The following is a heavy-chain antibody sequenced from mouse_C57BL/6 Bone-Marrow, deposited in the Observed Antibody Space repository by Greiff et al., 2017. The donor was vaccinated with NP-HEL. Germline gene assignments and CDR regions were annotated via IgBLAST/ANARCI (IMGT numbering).Heavy chain of an antibody. J-gene: IGHJ1*03. CDR2: IYPGNSDT. D-gene: IGHD2-10*02. CDR3: TRGDYGPSSYWYFDV. Sequence: EVQLQQSGTVLARPGASVKMSCKTSGYTFTSYWMHWVKQRPGQGLEWIGAIYPGNSDTSYNQKFKGKAKLTAVTSASTAYMELSSLTNEDSAVYYGTRGDYGPSSYWYFDVWGTGTTVTVSS. CDR1: GYTFTSYW. V-gene: IGHV1-5*01.